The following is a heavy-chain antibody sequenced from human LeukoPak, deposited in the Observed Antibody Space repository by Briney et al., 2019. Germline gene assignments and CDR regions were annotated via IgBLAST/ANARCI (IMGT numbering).Heavy chain of an antibody. CDR2: IYSGGST. J-gene: IGHJ4*02. CDR3: ASGRETYYYDSSGYLWEDY. D-gene: IGHD3-22*01. V-gene: IGHV3-53*01. Sequence: QTGGSLRLSCAASGFTASSNYMSWVRQAPGEGLEWVSVIYSGGSTYYADSVKGRFTISRDNSKNTLYLQMNSLRAEDTAVYYCASGRETYYYDSSGYLWEDYWGQGTLVTVSS. CDR1: GFTASSNY.